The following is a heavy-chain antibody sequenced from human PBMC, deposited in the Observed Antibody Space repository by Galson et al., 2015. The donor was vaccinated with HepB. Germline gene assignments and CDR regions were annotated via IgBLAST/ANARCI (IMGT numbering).Heavy chain of an antibody. CDR2: ISASGGST. D-gene: IGHD6-13*01. J-gene: IGHJ4*02. Sequence: SLRLSCAASGFTFNNYAMSWVRQAPGKGLEWVSAISASGGSTYYADSVKGRFTISRDTSKNTLFLQMNSLRTEDTAVYYCAKDRSSSWCQCYFDCRGQGILVTVAS. V-gene: IGHV3-23*01. CDR3: AKDRSSSWCQCYFDC. CDR1: GFTFNNYA.